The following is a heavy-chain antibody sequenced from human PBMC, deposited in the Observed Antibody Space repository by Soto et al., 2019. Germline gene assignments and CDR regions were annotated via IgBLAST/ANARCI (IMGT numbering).Heavy chain of an antibody. CDR2: ISYEERTK. CDR1: GFVFSDYA. CDR3: ARSRQSAGTTWVVDH. J-gene: IGHJ4*02. V-gene: IGHV3-30*04. D-gene: IGHD1-1*01. Sequence: LRLSCAASGFVFSDYAMHWVRQAPGKGLEWVAVISYEERTKYYRDSVKGRFTISRDNSKNTLFMQMNSLRDEDTSVYYCARSRQSAGTTWVVDHWGQGTLVTASS.